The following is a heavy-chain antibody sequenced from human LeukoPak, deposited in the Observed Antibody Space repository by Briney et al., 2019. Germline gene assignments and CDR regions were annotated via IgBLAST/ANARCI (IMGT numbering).Heavy chain of an antibody. D-gene: IGHD1-26*01. CDR2: IIPIFGTA. J-gene: IGHJ4*02. V-gene: IGHV1-69*05. CDR1: GGTFTSYA. CDR3: SRVRFSGSYYFDY. Sequence: SVKVSSTTSGGTFTSYAISWVRQAPGQGREWMGGIIPIFGTANHAQKFQGRVTITTDESTSTAYMELSSLRSEDTAVYYCSRVRFSGSYYFDYWGQGTLVTVSS.